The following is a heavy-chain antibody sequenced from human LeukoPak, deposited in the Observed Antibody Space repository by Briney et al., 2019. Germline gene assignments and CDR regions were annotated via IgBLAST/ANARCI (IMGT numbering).Heavy chain of an antibody. CDR1: GFTFSNYA. D-gene: IGHD2-8*01. Sequence: GGSLRLSCAASGFTFSNYAMSWVRQAPGKGLEYVSAISGSGGSTYYADSVKGRFTISRDNSKNTLCLQMNSLRAEDTAVYSCAKCPPYCTNGICYTQKYYFDYWGQGTLVTVSS. V-gene: IGHV3-23*01. J-gene: IGHJ4*02. CDR2: ISGSGGST. CDR3: AKCPPYCTNGICYTQKYYFDY.